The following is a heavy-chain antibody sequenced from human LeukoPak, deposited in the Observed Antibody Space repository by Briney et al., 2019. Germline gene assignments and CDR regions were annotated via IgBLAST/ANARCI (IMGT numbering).Heavy chain of an antibody. CDR2: IYHSGST. D-gene: IGHD3-22*01. CDR3: ARLDYYDTHGGGY. V-gene: IGHV4-4*02. J-gene: IGHJ4*02. Sequence: SGTLSLTCAVSGGSISSSNWWSWVRQPPGKGLEWIGEIYHSGSTNYNPSLKSRVTISVDKSKNQFSLKLSSVTAAETAVYYCARLDYYDTHGGGYWGQGTLVTVSS. CDR1: GGSISSSNW.